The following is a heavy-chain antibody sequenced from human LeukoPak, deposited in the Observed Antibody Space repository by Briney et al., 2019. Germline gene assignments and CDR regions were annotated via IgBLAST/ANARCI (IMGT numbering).Heavy chain of an antibody. Sequence: PGGSLRLSCAASGFTFSSYWMHWVRQAPGKGLMWVSRTNSDGSSITYADSVKGRFTISRDNAKNTLYLQMNSLRVEDTAVYYCAREGRVSGYDFDCWGQGTLVTVSS. J-gene: IGHJ4*02. CDR2: TNSDGSSI. CDR1: GFTFSSYW. D-gene: IGHD5-12*01. V-gene: IGHV3-74*03. CDR3: AREGRVSGYDFDC.